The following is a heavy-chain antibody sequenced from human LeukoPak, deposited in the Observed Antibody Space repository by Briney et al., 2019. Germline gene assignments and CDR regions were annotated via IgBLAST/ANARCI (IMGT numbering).Heavy chain of an antibody. V-gene: IGHV3-30*03. CDR1: GFTFSSYG. CDR3: VKQRDRQWLFDY. Sequence: GGSLRLSCAASGFTFSSYGMHWVRQAPGKGLEWVAVISYDGSNKYYADSVKGRSTISRDNSKNTLYLQMNSLRAEDTAVYYCVKQRDRQWLFDYWGQGTLVTVSS. D-gene: IGHD6-19*01. CDR2: ISYDGSNK. J-gene: IGHJ4*02.